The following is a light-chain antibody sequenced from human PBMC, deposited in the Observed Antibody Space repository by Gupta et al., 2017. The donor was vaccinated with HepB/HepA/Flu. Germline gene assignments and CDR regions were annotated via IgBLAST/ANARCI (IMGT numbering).Light chain of an antibody. V-gene: IGKV3-15*01. CDR1: QSVSTK. J-gene: IGKJ2*01. CDR2: GAS. Sequence: EIVITHSLAPLSLSPGERATLSCRASQSVSTKLSWYQQKPGQAPRLLIYGASTRATGVPARCSGSGCRTEFTLTIGSLQSEDSAVYYCQQDINRYTFGQGTIVEIK. CDR3: QQDINRYT.